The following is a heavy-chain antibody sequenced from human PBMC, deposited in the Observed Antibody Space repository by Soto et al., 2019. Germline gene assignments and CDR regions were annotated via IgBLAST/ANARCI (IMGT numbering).Heavy chain of an antibody. CDR1: GFIFSNFW. V-gene: IGHV3-7*05. CDR2: IKEDGSEK. CDR3: VRGGNHSFDY. Sequence: EVQLVESGGDLVQPGGSLRLSCAASGFIFSNFWMSWVRQAPGKGLEWVANIKEDGSEKYHVDSVKGRFTISRDNAKNLMYLQMDSLRAEDTAVYKCVRGGNHSFDYCGQGTLVTVSS. J-gene: IGHJ4*02. D-gene: IGHD1-26*01.